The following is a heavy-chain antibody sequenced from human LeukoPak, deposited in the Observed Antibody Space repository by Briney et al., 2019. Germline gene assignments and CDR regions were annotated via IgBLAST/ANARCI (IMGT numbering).Heavy chain of an antibody. V-gene: IGHV1-69*13. J-gene: IGHJ3*02. D-gene: IGHD6-13*01. CDR1: GGTFSSYA. Sequence: SVKVSCKASGGTFSSYAISWVRQAPGQGLEWMGGIIPIFGTANYAQKFQGRVTITADESTSTAYMELSSLRSEDTAVYYCARSPYRIAGRPSAFDIWGQGTMVTVSS. CDR3: ARSPYRIAGRPSAFDI. CDR2: IIPIFGTA.